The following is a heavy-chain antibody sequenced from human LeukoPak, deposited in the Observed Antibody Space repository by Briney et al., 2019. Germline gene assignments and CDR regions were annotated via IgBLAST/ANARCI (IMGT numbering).Heavy chain of an antibody. J-gene: IGHJ4*02. CDR1: GYTFTSYY. CDR3: ATSATVTALDY. V-gene: IGHV1-46*03. D-gene: IGHD2-21*02. CDR2: INPSGGST. Sequence: ASVKVSCKASGYTFTSYYMHWVRQAPGQGLEWMGIINPSGGSTSYAQKFQGRVTMTTDTSTSTAYMELRSLRSDDTAVYYCATSATVTALDYWGQGTLVTVSS.